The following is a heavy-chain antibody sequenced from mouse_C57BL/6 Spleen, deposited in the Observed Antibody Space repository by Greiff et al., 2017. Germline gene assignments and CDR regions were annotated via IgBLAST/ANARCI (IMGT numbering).Heavy chain of an antibody. D-gene: IGHD3-2*02. CDR1: GYTFTSYW. CDR2: IDPSDRDT. CDR3: ARSRDSSEAMDY. J-gene: IGHJ4*01. Sequence: QVQLQQPGAELVKPGASVKLSCKASGYTFTSYWMQWVKQRPGQGLEWIGEIDPSDRDTNYNQKFKGKATLTVETSSSTAYMQLSSLTSEDSAVYYCARSRDSSEAMDYWGQGTSVTVSS. V-gene: IGHV1-50*01.